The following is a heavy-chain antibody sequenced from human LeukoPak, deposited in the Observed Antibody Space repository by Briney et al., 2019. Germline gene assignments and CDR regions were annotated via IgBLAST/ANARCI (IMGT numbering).Heavy chain of an antibody. V-gene: IGHV3-53*01. CDR3: ARDNRVITIFGVVTRWWFDP. Sequence: GGSLRLSCAASGFAVSSNYMSWVRQAPGKGLEWVSIVYSDGRTFYTDSVKGRFTVSRDSSKNTLHLEMNSLRVEDTAIYYCARDNRVITIFGVVTRWWFDPWGQGSLVAVSX. J-gene: IGHJ5*02. CDR2: VYSDGRT. CDR1: GFAVSSNY. D-gene: IGHD3-3*01.